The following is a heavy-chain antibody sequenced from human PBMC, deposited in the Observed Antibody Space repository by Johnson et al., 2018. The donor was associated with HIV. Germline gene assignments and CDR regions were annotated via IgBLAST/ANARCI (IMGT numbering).Heavy chain of an antibody. D-gene: IGHD2-8*02. J-gene: IGHJ3*02. CDR1: GFTFDDYA. CDR3: AKDMRGLVSTGGVVGAFDI. V-gene: IGHV3-43D*03. Sequence: VQLVESGGGVVQPGRSLRLSCAASGFTFDDYAMHWVRQAPGKGLEWVSLISWDGGSTYYADSVKGRFTISRDNSKNSLYLQMNSLRAEDTALYYCAKDMRGLVSTGGVVGAFDIWGQGTMVTVSS. CDR2: ISWDGGST.